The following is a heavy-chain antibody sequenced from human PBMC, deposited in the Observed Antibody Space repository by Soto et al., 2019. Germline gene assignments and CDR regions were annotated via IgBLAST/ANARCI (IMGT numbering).Heavy chain of an antibody. Sequence: PSQTLSLTGAISGDRVSRNSAAWNWIRPSPSRGLEWLGRTYYRSKWYNDYAVSVKSRITINPDTSKNQFSLQLNSVTPEDTAVYYCARDRIAAAGGAYYYYGMDVWGQGTTVTVSS. D-gene: IGHD6-13*01. CDR3: ARDRIAAAGGAYYYYGMDV. CDR2: TYYRSKWYN. J-gene: IGHJ6*02. V-gene: IGHV6-1*01. CDR1: GDRVSRNSAA.